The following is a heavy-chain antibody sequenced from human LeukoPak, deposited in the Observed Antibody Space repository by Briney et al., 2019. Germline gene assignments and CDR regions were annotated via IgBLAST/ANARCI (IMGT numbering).Heavy chain of an antibody. CDR3: AKDIGSYHDY. V-gene: IGHV3-30*02. CDR2: IRYDGSNK. D-gene: IGHD1-26*01. Sequence: GGSLRLSCAASGFTFSSYGMHWVRQAPGKGLEWVAFIRYDGSNKYYADSVKGRLTISRDNSKNTLYLQMNSLRAEDTAVYYCAKDIGSYHDYWGQGTLVTVSS. CDR1: GFTFSSYG. J-gene: IGHJ4*02.